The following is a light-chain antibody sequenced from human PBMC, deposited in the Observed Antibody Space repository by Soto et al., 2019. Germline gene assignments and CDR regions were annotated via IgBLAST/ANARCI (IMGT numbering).Light chain of an antibody. J-gene: IGKJ1*01. CDR1: RSISSK. CDR3: QHYNDWRWT. V-gene: IGKV3-15*01. CDR2: AAS. Sequence: EIVMTQSPATLSVSPGEGATLSCRASRSISSKLAWYQQKPGQAPRLLIYAASTRATGVPARFSGSGSGTEFTLTISSLQSEDLAVYYCQHYNDWRWTFGQGTKVEIK.